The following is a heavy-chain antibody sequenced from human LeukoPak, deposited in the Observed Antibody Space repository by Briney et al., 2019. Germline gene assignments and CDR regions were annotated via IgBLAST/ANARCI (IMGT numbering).Heavy chain of an antibody. CDR3: ARLACASSTSCYWVGGYYMDV. Sequence: PGGSLRLSCAASGFTVSSNYMSWVSQAPGKGLEWVSVIYSCGSTYYADSVKGRFTISRDNSKNTLYLQMNSLRAEDTAVYYCARLACASSTSCYWVGGYYMDVWGKGTTVTVSS. J-gene: IGHJ6*03. V-gene: IGHV3-53*01. CDR2: IYSCGST. D-gene: IGHD2-2*01. CDR1: GFTVSSNY.